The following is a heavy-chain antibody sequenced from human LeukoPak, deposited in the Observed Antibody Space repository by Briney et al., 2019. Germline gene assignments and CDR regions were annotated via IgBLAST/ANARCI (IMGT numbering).Heavy chain of an antibody. CDR3: ARDGAVSSRNYYFYMDV. V-gene: IGHV4-38-2*02. CDR1: DYSINSGYY. D-gene: IGHD3-10*01. Sequence: PSETLSLTCTVSDYSINSGYYWGWIRQPPGKGLDWIGSIHHSGTTYYNRSLKSRITISVDTSKNQFSLKSSSVTAADTAVYYCARDGAVSSRNYYFYMDVWGTGTTVTVSS. CDR2: IHHSGTT. J-gene: IGHJ6*03.